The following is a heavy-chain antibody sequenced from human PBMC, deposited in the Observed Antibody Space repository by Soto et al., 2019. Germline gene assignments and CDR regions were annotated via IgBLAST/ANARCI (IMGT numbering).Heavy chain of an antibody. V-gene: IGHV1-8*01. D-gene: IGHD3-3*01. J-gene: IGHJ6*03. CDR3: ARGQKITIFGVVIIPVYYYYYMDV. Sequence: ASVKVSCKASGYTFTSYDINWVRQATGQGLEWMGWMNPNSGNTGYAQKFQGRVTMTRNTSISTAYMELSSLRSEDTAVYYCARGQKITIFGVVIIPVYYYYYMDVWGKGTTVTVS. CDR1: GYTFTSYD. CDR2: MNPNSGNT.